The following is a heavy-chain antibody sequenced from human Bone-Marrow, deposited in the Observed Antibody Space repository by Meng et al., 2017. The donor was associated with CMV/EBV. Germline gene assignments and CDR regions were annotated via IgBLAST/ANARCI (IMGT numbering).Heavy chain of an antibody. J-gene: IGHJ5*02. Sequence: GESLKISCAASGFTFSSYWMHWVRQAPGKGLVWVSRINSDGSSTSYADSVKGRFTISRDNAKNTLYLQMNSLRAEDTAVYYCARDRIVVVPAATNWFDPWGQGTPVTPPQ. CDR1: GFTFSSYW. D-gene: IGHD2-2*01. CDR2: INSDGSST. CDR3: ARDRIVVVPAATNWFDP. V-gene: IGHV3-74*01.